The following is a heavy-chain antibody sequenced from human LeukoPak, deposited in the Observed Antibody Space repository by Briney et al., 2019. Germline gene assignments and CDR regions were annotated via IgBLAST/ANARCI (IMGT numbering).Heavy chain of an antibody. CDR1: GFTFSDYY. J-gene: IGHJ4*02. CDR3: AKRYCSSTSCYWLDY. D-gene: IGHD2-2*01. V-gene: IGHV3-11*01. CDR2: ISSSGSTI. Sequence: GGSLRLSCAASGFTFSDYYMSWIRQAPGKGLEWVSYISSSGSTIYYADSVKSRFTISRDNAKNSLYLQMNSLRAEDTAVYYCAKRYCSSTSCYWLDYWGQGTLVTVSS.